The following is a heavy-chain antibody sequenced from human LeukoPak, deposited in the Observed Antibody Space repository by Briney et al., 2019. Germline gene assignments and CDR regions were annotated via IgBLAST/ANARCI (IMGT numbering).Heavy chain of an antibody. CDR2: FDHSGST. Sequence: SQSLSLTCTLDAYSISSGYYWCWIRQAPGMRLEGISRFDHSGSTYYNTSLKSPGTITVDTSKNPFSRTLSSVTAPDTAVYYCAREGLIVGATIDDWGQGTLVTVSS. V-gene: IGHV4-38-2*02. J-gene: IGHJ4*01. CDR1: AYSISSGYY. CDR3: AREGLIVGATIDD. D-gene: IGHD1-26*01.